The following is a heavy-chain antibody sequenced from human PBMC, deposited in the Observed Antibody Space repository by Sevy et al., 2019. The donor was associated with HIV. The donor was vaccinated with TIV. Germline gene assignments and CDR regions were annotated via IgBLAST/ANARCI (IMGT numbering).Heavy chain of an antibody. CDR3: AYETFGRFES. J-gene: IGHJ4*02. CDR2: IKADGSDK. CDR1: GFTFSANW. Sequence: GGSLRLSCAASGFTFSANWMNWVRQAPGKGLGWVANIKADGSDKHYVDFVEVRFTISRDNTKNLQFLQMHSLRVEDTAVYYCAYETFGRFESWGQGTLVTVSS. V-gene: IGHV3-7*01. D-gene: IGHD3-16*01.